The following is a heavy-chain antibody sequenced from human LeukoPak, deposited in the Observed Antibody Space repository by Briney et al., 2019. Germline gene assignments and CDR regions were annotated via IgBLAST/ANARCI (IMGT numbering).Heavy chain of an antibody. Sequence: SETLSLTCAVYGGSFSGYCWSWIRQPPGKGLEWIGEINHSGSTNYNPSLKSRVTISVDTSKNQFSLKLSSVTAADTAVYYCARGRYYDFWSGYYYWGQGTLVTVSS. V-gene: IGHV4-34*01. CDR2: INHSGST. CDR1: GGSFSGYC. CDR3: ARGRYYDFWSGYYY. D-gene: IGHD3-3*01. J-gene: IGHJ4*02.